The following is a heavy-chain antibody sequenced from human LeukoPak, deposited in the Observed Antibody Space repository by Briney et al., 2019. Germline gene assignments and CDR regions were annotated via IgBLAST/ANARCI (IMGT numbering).Heavy chain of an antibody. Sequence: SETLSLTCTVSGGSISSYYWSWIRQPPGKGLEWIGYIYYSGSTNYNPSLKSRVTISVDTSKNQFSLKLSSVTAADTAVYYCARDLGGYSGYDYGLDYWGQGTLVTVSS. V-gene: IGHV4-59*01. CDR1: GGSISSYY. CDR2: IYYSGST. D-gene: IGHD5-12*01. J-gene: IGHJ4*02. CDR3: ARDLGGYSGYDYGLDY.